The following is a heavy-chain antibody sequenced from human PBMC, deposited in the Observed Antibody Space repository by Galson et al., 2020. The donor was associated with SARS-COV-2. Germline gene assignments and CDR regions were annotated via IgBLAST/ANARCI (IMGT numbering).Heavy chain of an antibody. V-gene: IGHV3-73*01. J-gene: IGHJ4*02. D-gene: IGHD1-26*01. Sequence: GGSLSLTCVVSGFTFSGAAMHWVRQAPGKGLEWVGRIRSNADNYEPIYAASVKGRSTISSDDAKNTAYLEMNSRKIEDTAVYYCALVGHTYFFDYWGQGTLVAVSS. CDR2: IRSNADNYEP. CDR3: ALVGHTYFFDY. CDR1: GFTFSGAA.